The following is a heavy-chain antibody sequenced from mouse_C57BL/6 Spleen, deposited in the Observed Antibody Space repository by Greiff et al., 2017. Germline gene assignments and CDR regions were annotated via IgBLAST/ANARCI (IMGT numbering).Heavy chain of an antibody. J-gene: IGHJ2*01. CDR3: TRFYGTRFDY. CDR2: IDPDTGGT. CDR1: GYTFTDYE. D-gene: IGHD2-1*01. V-gene: IGHV1-15*01. Sequence: VQLQQPGAELVRPGASVTLSCKASGYTFTDYEMPWVKQTPVHGLEWIGAIDPDTGGTDYNQKFKGKAILTADPSASTAYMELRSLTSEDSSVYYCTRFYGTRFDYWGQGTTLTVSS.